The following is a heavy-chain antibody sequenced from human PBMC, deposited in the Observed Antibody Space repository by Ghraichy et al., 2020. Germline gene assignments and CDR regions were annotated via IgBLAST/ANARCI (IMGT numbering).Heavy chain of an antibody. D-gene: IGHD1-26*01. J-gene: IGHJ2*01. Sequence: ESLNISCTVSGGSISRYFWSWIRQPPGKGLEWIGYISHSGSTNYKSSLKSRVTIAVDTSKNQFSLKLSSVTAADTAVYYCARSTLFWSSGSYSWYFDLWGRGTLVTVSS. V-gene: IGHV4-59*08. CDR1: GGSISRYF. CDR3: ARSTLFWSSGSYSWYFDL. CDR2: ISHSGST.